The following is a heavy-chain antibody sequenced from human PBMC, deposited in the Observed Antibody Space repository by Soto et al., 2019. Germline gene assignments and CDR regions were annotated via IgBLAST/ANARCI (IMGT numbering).Heavy chain of an antibody. CDR3: AGAYSSSPRMDV. Sequence: SVKVSCKASGGTFSSYAISWVRQAPGQGLEWMGGIIPIFGTANYAQKFQGRVTITADESTSTAYMELSSLRSEATAVYYSAGAYSSSPRMDVWGKGTTVTVSS. D-gene: IGHD6-6*01. V-gene: IGHV1-69*13. J-gene: IGHJ6*04. CDR1: GGTFSSYA. CDR2: IIPIFGTA.